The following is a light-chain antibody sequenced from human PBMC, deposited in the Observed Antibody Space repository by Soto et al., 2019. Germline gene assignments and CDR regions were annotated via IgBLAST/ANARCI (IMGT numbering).Light chain of an antibody. CDR2: EVT. V-gene: IGLV2-23*02. J-gene: IGLJ2*01. Sequence: QSALTQPASVSGSPGQSITISCTGSSSDIGTYNLVSWYQQHPGKAPKLIIYEVTERPSGISNRFSGSKSGNTASLTISGLQAEDEADYYCCSYAGSTTVVFGGGTKVTVL. CDR1: SSDIGTYNL. CDR3: CSYAGSTTVV.